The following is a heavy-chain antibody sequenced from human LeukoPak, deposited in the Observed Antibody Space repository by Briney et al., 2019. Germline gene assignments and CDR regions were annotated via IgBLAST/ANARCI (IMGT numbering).Heavy chain of an antibody. CDR3: AKLQTYYDILTGISGGDY. J-gene: IGHJ4*02. Sequence: GGSLRLSCAASEFSVGSNYMTWVRQAPGKGLEWVSPIYSGGSTYYADSVKGRFTISRDNSKNTLYLQMNSLRAEDTAVYYCAKLQTYYDILTGISGGDYWGQGTLVTVSS. V-gene: IGHV3-66*01. CDR2: IYSGGST. CDR1: EFSVGSNY. D-gene: IGHD3-9*01.